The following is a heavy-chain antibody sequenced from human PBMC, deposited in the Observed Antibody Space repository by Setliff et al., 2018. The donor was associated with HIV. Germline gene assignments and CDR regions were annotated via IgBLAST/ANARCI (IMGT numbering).Heavy chain of an antibody. CDR1: GHPFSNYD. J-gene: IGHJ6*04. CDR2: MNPNSGAT. D-gene: IGHD3-10*01. CDR3: ASGKGVRGVIIRGGLDV. Sequence: ASEKVSCKTSGHPFSNYDIIWVRRATGQGLEWMGWMNPNSGATGYAQKFKDRFIMTRDTSISTAYMELSSLTSEDTAVYYCASGKGVRGVIIRGGLDVWGKGTTVTVSS. V-gene: IGHV1-8*01.